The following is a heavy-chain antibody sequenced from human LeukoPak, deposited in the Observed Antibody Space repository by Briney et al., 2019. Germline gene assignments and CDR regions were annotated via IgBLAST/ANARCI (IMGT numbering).Heavy chain of an antibody. D-gene: IGHD6-6*01. CDR3: ARVIYSYSSYEDNWFDP. CDR2: IKQDGSEK. CDR1: GFTFRNYW. J-gene: IGHJ5*02. Sequence: GGSLRLSCAASGFTFRNYWMSWVRQAPGKGLEWVANIKQDGSEKYYVDSVKGRFTISRDNAKNSLYLQMNSLRAEDTAVYYCARVIYSYSSYEDNWFDPWGQGTLVTVSS. V-gene: IGHV3-7*01.